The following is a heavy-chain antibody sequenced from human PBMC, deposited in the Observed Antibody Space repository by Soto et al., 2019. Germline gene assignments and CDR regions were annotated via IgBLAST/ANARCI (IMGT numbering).Heavy chain of an antibody. CDR1: GYTFTRYH. Sequence: GASFQFSCKGSGYTFTRYHRHWSRQAHGRRGEGLGMIHEERGDTRYAQEFHGRVIMSGDMSTDRVCMPVRSLGFEDTDVYYCARQFGSGIYYFGHWGLGTLVTVSS. CDR2: IHEERGDT. V-gene: IGHV1-46*01. CDR3: ARQFGSGIYYFGH. D-gene: IGHD3-10*01. J-gene: IGHJ4*02.